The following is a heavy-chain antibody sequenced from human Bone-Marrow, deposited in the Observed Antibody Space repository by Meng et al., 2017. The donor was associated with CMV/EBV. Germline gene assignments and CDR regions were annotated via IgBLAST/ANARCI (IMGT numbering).Heavy chain of an antibody. J-gene: IGHJ6*02. V-gene: IGHV1-2*02. CDR1: GYTFTGYY. D-gene: IGHD2-2*01. Sequence: ASVKVSCKASGYTFTGYYIHWVRQAPGQGLEWMGWINPDTGDTNCTQNFQGRVTMTRDTSISTAYMELSRLRSDDTAVYYCASLNEVVPAAGYYLYYYGMDVWGQGTTVTVSS. CDR2: INPDTGDT. CDR3: ASLNEVVPAAGYYLYYYGMDV.